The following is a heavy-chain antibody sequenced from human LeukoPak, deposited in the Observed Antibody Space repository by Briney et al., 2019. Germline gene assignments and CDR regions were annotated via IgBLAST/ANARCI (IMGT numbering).Heavy chain of an antibody. CDR2: IYYSGST. Sequence: GSLRLSCAASGLTFRTYAMSWVRQAPGKGLEWIGSIYYSGSTYYNPSLKSRVTISVDTSKNQFSLKLSSVTAADTAVYYCARAAYYYDSSGYYASRAFDIWGQGTMVTVSS. D-gene: IGHD3-22*01. CDR1: GLTFRTYA. J-gene: IGHJ3*02. V-gene: IGHV4-39*07. CDR3: ARAAYYYDSSGYYASRAFDI.